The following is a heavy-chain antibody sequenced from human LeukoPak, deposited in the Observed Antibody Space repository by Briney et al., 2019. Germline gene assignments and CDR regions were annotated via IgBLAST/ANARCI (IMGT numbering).Heavy chain of an antibody. D-gene: IGHD2-15*01. J-gene: IGHJ4*02. CDR2: IYYSGST. Sequence: NPSETLSLTCTVSGGSISNYYWSWIRQPPGKGLEWIGYIYYSGSTNYNPSLKSRVTISADTSKNQFSLKLSSVTAADTAVYYCVREGGYCSGGSCYSGFFFDYWGQGTLVTVSS. CDR3: VREGGYCSGGSCYSGFFFDY. V-gene: IGHV4-59*12. CDR1: GGSISNYY.